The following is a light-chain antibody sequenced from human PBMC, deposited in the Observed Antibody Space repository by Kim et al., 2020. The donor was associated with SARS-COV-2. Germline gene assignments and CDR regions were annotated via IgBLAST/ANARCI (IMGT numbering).Light chain of an antibody. J-gene: IGLJ3*02. CDR2: DVS. CDR1: SSDVGGYNY. V-gene: IGLV2-11*01. Sequence: QSVTISSTGTSSDVGGYNYVSWYQQHPGKAPKLMIYDVSKRPSGVPDRFSGSKSGNTASLTISGLQAEDEADYYCCSYAGSYTPWVFGGGTQLTVL. CDR3: CSYAGSYTPWV.